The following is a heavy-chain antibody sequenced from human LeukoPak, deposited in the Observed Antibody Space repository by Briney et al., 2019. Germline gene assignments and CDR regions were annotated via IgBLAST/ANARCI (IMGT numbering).Heavy chain of an antibody. J-gene: IGHJ5*02. CDR2: ISGSGDST. CDR3: GVDIVVVPGAPNWFDP. Sequence: GGSLRLSCAASGFTFSSYAMSWVRQAPGKGLEWVSAISGSGDSTYYADSVKGRFTISRDNSKNTLYLQMNSLRAEDTAVYYCGVDIVVVPGAPNWFDPWGQGTLGTDSS. D-gene: IGHD2-2*01. V-gene: IGHV3-23*01. CDR1: GFTFSSYA.